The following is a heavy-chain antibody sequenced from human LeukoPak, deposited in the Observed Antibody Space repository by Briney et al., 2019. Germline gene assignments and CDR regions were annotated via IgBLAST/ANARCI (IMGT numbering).Heavy chain of an antibody. V-gene: IGHV4-59*01. CDR2: IYYSGTT. CDR3: AGGVYIAAAQYGY. CDR1: GGSISSYY. Sequence: ASETLSLTCTVSGGSISSYYWSWIRQPPGKGLEWIGYIYYSGTTNYNPSLKSRVTISVDTSKNQFSLKLSSVTAADTAVYYCAGGVYIAAAQYGYWGQGTLVTVSS. D-gene: IGHD6-13*01. J-gene: IGHJ4*02.